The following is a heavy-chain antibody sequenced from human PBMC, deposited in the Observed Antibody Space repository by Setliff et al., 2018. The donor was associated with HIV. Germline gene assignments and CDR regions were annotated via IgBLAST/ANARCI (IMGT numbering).Heavy chain of an antibody. J-gene: IGHJ3*02. CDR2: IYYSGST. CDR3: AKTPAVAPLNEAFDI. Sequence: SETLSLTCTVSGGSISSSSYYWGWIRQPPGKGLEWIGSIYYSGSTYYNPSLKSRVTISVDTSKNQFSLKLSSVTAADTAVYYCAKTPAVAPLNEAFDIWGQGTMVTVSS. CDR1: GGSISSSSYY. V-gene: IGHV4-39*01. D-gene: IGHD6-19*01.